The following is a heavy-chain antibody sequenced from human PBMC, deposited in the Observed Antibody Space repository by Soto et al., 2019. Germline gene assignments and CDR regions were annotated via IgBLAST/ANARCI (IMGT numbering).Heavy chain of an antibody. J-gene: IGHJ6*03. V-gene: IGHV1-3*01. CDR1: GYTFTSYA. CDR3: ARDTGYCSGGSCFLYYMDV. D-gene: IGHD2-15*01. CDR2: INPANGDT. Sequence: QVPLVQSGSEVKKPGASVRLSCKASGYTFTSYAVYWVRQAPGQRLEWMGWINPANGDTKYSQKFQDRVIVSRDTSARTAYMDLRNLRSEDTAVYYCARDTGYCSGGSCFLYYMDVWGKGTTVTVSS.